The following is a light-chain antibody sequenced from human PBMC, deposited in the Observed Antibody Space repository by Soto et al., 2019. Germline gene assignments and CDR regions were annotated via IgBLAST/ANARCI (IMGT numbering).Light chain of an antibody. CDR2: EVS. J-gene: IGLJ2*01. CDR3: SSKSIGSTPML. CDR1: SSDVGGYNY. Sequence: QSALTQPASVSGSPGQSITISCTGTSSDVGGYNYVSWYQQHPGKAPKLMIYEVSNRPSGVSIRFSGSKSGNTASLTISGLQPEDESHYYCSSKSIGSTPMLFGGGTKVTVL. V-gene: IGLV2-14*01.